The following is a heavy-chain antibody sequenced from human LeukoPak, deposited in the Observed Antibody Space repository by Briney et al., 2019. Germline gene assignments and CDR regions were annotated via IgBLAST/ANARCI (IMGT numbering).Heavy chain of an antibody. J-gene: IGHJ3*02. CDR3: ARGSHRSYNSPKDAFDI. CDR1: GGSISSYY. D-gene: IGHD3-10*01. CDR2: IYYSGST. V-gene: IGHV4-59*01. Sequence: SETLSLTCTVSGGSISSYYWSWIRQPPGKGLEWIGYIYYSGSTNYNPSLKSRVTISVDTSKNQFSLKLSSVTAADTAVYYCARGSHRSYNSPKDAFDIWGQGTMVTVSS.